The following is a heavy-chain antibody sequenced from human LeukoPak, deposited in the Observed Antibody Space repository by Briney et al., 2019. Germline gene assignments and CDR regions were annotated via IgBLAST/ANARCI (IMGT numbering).Heavy chain of an antibody. J-gene: IGHJ4*02. CDR3: ARGRDIVARDY. D-gene: IGHD5-12*01. V-gene: IGHV1-8*01. Sequence: GASVKVSCKASGYIFTSYVINWVRQAAGQGREGMGWMKPNTSNTGYAQKFQGRVTTTRNTCISTAYMARSSLRSEDTAVYYCARGRDIVARDYWGQGTLVTVSS. CDR1: GYIFTSYV. CDR2: MKPNTSNT.